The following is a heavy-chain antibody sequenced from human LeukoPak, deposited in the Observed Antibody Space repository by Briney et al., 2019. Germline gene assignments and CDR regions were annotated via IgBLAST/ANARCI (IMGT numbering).Heavy chain of an antibody. V-gene: IGHV3-30*04. D-gene: IGHD1-26*01. CDR2: ISYDGSNK. CDR3: ARDPTSSWETAFDI. J-gene: IGHJ3*02. Sequence: GGSLRLSCAASGVTFSSYAMHWVRQAQGQGLGWVAVISYDGSNKYYADSVKGRFTISRDNSKNTLYLQMNSLRAEDTAVYYCARDPTSSWETAFDIWGQGTMVTVSS. CDR1: GVTFSSYA.